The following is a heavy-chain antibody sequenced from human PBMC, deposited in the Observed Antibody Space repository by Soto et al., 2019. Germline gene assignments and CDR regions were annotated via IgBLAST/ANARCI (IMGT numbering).Heavy chain of an antibody. CDR1: GFTFDDYG. CDR2: INWNGGST. CDR3: SREAHKWLVRGNYFDY. Sequence: GSLRLSCAASGFTFDDYGMSWVRQAPGKGLEWVSGINWNGGSTGYADSVKGRFTISRDSAKNSLYLQMNSLRAEDTALYYCSREAHKWLVRGNYFDYWGQGTLVTVSS. V-gene: IGHV3-20*04. J-gene: IGHJ4*02. D-gene: IGHD6-19*01.